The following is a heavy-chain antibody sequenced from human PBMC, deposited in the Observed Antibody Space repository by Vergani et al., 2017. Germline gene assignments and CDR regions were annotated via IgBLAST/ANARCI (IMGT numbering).Heavy chain of an antibody. Sequence: QVQLQESGPGLVKPSETLSLTCTVSGGSISSYYWSWIRQPPGKGLEWIGYIYYSGSTNYNPSLKSRVTISVDTSKNQFSLKLSSVTAADTAVYYCARGNYDFWSGYYNHYYYCYMDVWGKGP. J-gene: IGHJ6*03. CDR1: GGSISSYY. V-gene: IGHV4-59*01. CDR3: ARGNYDFWSGYYNHYYYCYMDV. CDR2: IYYSGST. D-gene: IGHD3-3*01.